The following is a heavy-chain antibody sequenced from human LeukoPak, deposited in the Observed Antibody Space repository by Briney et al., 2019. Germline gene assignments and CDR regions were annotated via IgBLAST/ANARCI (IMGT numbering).Heavy chain of an antibody. J-gene: IGHJ4*02. V-gene: IGHV3-48*03. CDR1: GFTLIRHE. D-gene: IGHD2-2*02. CDR2: ISRSGRNT. Sequence: GGSLRLSCAASGFTLIRHEMNWVRQAPGKGLEWVSFISRSGRNTDYADSVKGRFTISRDDAKNSLYLQLNSLRADDTAVYYCARDAPCTTSTCYKQIDSWGQGTLVTVSS. CDR3: ARDAPCTTSTCYKQIDS.